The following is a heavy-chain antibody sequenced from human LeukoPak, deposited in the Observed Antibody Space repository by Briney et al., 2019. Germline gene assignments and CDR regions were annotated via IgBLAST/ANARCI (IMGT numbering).Heavy chain of an antibody. CDR3: ARDSSPHYFGSGRPTDS. D-gene: IGHD3-10*01. Sequence: QPGRSLRLSCAASGFVFRSYAMHWFRQAPGKGLEWVAVISYNGDAQQSADSVKGRFIISRDNSKNTLFLEMNSLRPEDTGTYYCARDSSPHYFGSGRPTDSWGQGTLVIVSS. CDR2: ISYNGDAQ. J-gene: IGHJ4*02. V-gene: IGHV3-30-3*01. CDR1: GFVFRSYA.